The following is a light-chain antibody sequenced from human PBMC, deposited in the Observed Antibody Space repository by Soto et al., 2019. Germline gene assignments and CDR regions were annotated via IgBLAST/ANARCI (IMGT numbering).Light chain of an antibody. CDR3: QHYNSYSEA. V-gene: IGKV1-5*03. J-gene: IGKJ1*01. CDR2: KAS. CDR1: QTISSW. Sequence: DIQMTQSPSTLAGSVGHSVTITCRASQTISSWLAWYQQKPGKAPKLLIYKASTLKSGVPSRFSGSGSGTEFTLTISSLQPDDFATYYCQHYNSYSEAFGQGKKVEIK.